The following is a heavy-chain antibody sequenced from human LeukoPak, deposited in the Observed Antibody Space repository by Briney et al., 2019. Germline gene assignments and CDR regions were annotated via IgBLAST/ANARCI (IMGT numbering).Heavy chain of an antibody. CDR3: ARDLSVVVPAAIFRYMDV. CDR1: GGSFSGYY. Sequence: PSETLSLTRAVYGGSFSGYYWSWIRQPPGKGLEWIGEINHSGSTNYNPSLKSRVTISVDTSKNQFSLKLSSVTAADTAVYYCARDLSVVVPAAIFRYMDVWGKGTTVTVSS. D-gene: IGHD2-2*01. CDR2: INHSGST. V-gene: IGHV4-34*01. J-gene: IGHJ6*03.